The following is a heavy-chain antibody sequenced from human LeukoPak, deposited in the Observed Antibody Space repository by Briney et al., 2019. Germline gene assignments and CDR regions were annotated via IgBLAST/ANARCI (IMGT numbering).Heavy chain of an antibody. CDR2: INHSGST. CDR1: GGSFSGCY. V-gene: IGHV4-34*01. D-gene: IGHD4-23*01. Sequence: SETLSLTCAVYGGSFSGCYWSWIRQPPGKGLEWIGEINHSGSTNYNLSLKSRVTISVDTSKNQFSLKLSSVTAADTAVYYCARGRGTTVVTDWGQGTLVTVSS. CDR3: ARGRGTTVVTD. J-gene: IGHJ4*02.